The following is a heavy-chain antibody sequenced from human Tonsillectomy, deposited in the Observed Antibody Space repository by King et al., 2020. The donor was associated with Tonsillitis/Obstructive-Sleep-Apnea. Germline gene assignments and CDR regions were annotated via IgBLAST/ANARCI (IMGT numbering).Heavy chain of an antibody. CDR3: ARSTEYSKYETF. Sequence: VRLQESGPGLVKPSQTLSVTCTVSGGSISSGTYYWGWIRQHPGKGPEWLGCISSGGSAYYNPSLKSRLTISLETSKNQFSLRLNSVTAADTAIYYCARSTEYSKYETFWGQGTLVTVS. J-gene: IGHJ4*02. V-gene: IGHV4-31*03. CDR1: GGSISSGTYY. CDR2: ISSGGSA. D-gene: IGHD4-11*01.